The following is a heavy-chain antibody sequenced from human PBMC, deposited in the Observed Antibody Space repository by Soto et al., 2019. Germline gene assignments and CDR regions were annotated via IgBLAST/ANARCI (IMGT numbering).Heavy chain of an antibody. V-gene: IGHV3-7*03. CDR1: GFTLSAYW. D-gene: IGHD6-13*01. CDR3: AREVSTGSSSVYLAVFDL. J-gene: IGHJ3*01. CDR2: INRDGSKT. Sequence: EVPLEESGGDLVQPGVSLRLSCAASGFTLSAYWMTWVRQAPGNGLGWVANINRDGSKTSYLDSVSGRFTISRNTVGNPPYLQLDSLGADDSCLYYCAREVSTGSSSVYLAVFDLWGQAKRVTVS.